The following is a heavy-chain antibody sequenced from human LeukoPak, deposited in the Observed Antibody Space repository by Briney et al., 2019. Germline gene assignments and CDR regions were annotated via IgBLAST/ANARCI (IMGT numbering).Heavy chain of an antibody. J-gene: IGHJ5*02. CDR3: ARDSLTNWFDP. Sequence: ASVKVSCKASGYTFTGYYMHWVRQAPGQGLEWMGWINPNSGGTNYAQKFQGRVTMTRDTSISTAYMELRSLRSDDTAVYYCARDSLTNWFDPWGQGTLVTVSS. CDR1: GYTFTGYY. CDR2: INPNSGGT. V-gene: IGHV1-2*02.